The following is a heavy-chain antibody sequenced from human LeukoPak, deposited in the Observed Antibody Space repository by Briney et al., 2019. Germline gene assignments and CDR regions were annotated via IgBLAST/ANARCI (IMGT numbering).Heavy chain of an antibody. CDR2: THYSGST. Sequence: KPSETLSLTCTVSGDSISSGGYGWSWVRLHPVKGLEWIGNTHYSGSTTYTPSLKSRASISIATSRNQFSLRLSSVTAADTAVYYCARNLWRWGQGTLVTVSS. CDR1: GDSISSGGYG. CDR3: ARNLWR. D-gene: IGHD2/OR15-2a*01. J-gene: IGHJ4*02. V-gene: IGHV4-31*03.